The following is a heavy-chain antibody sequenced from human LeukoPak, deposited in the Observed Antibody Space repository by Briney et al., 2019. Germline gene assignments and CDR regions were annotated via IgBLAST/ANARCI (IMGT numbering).Heavy chain of an antibody. CDR1: GYTFTSYD. CDR3: ARDDRQKSGSHNWFDP. D-gene: IGHD1-26*01. CDR2: IIPIFGTA. J-gene: IGHJ5*02. Sequence: GASVKVSCKASGYTFTSYDINWVRQATGQGLEWMGGIIPIFGTANYAQKFQGRVTITTDESTSTAYMELSSLRSEDTAVYYCARDDRQKSGSHNWFDPWGQGTLVTVSS. V-gene: IGHV1-69*05.